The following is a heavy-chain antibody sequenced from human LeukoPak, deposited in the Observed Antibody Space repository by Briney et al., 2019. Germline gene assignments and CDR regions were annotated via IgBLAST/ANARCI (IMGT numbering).Heavy chain of an antibody. D-gene: IGHD6-19*01. V-gene: IGHV3-66*04. Sequence: GGSLRLPCAASGITVNSSYISWVRQAPGKGLEWVSVAYSNGNTYYAGSVKGRFTISRDNSKNTLFLQMNSLRAEDTAVYYCARLFGSGWPGCFYYAMDVWGQGTTVAVSS. J-gene: IGHJ6*02. CDR1: GITVNSSY. CDR2: AYSNGNT. CDR3: ARLFGSGWPGCFYYAMDV.